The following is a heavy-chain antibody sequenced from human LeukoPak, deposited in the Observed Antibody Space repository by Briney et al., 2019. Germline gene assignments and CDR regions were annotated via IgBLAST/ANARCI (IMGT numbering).Heavy chain of an antibody. J-gene: IGHJ6*02. CDR2: IIPIFGIA. V-gene: IGHV1-69*04. CDR1: GGTVSSYA. D-gene: IGHD3-22*01. Sequence: ASVKVSCKASGGTVSSYAISWVRQSPRQRLEWMGRIIPIFGIANYAQKFQGRVTITADKSTSTAYMELSSLRSEDTAVYYCARVPTYYYDSSGYHYYGMDVWGQGTTVTVSS. CDR3: ARVPTYYYDSSGYHYYGMDV.